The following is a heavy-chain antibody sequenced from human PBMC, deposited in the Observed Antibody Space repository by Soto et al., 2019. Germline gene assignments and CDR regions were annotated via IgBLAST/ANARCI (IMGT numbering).Heavy chain of an antibody. J-gene: IGHJ4*02. CDR3: ARAIKRWEVHYYFDY. D-gene: IGHD1-26*01. CDR2: IVVMSNTA. V-gene: IGHV1-69*06. Sequence: LLQSGAEVKEPGSSVRVSCTVSGSTFDNFAFSWVRQAPGHGPEWMGGIVVMSNTADYSQRFQDRVTITADTSTRTLYMELGSLTFEDTAVYYCARAIKRWEVHYYFDYWGQGTLVTVSS. CDR1: GSTFDNFA.